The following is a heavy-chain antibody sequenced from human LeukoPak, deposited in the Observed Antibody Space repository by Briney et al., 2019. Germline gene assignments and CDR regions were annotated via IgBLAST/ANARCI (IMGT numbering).Heavy chain of an antibody. Sequence: GGSLRLSCAASGFTVSSNYMSWVRQAPGKGLEWVSVIYSGGSTYYADSVKGRFTISRDNSKNTLYLQMNSLRAEDTAVYYCASMGYDSSGYWDRYDAFDIWGQGIMATVSS. CDR1: GFTVSSNY. V-gene: IGHV3-66*01. D-gene: IGHD3-22*01. CDR3: ASMGYDSSGYWDRYDAFDI. J-gene: IGHJ3*02. CDR2: IYSGGST.